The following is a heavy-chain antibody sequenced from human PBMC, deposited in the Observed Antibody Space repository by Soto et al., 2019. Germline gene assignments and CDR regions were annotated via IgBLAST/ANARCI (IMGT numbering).Heavy chain of an antibody. CDR1: GLTVSSNY. J-gene: IGHJ4*02. V-gene: IGHV3-53*01. CDR3: ARTPGSYYVYFDY. CDR2: IYSGGST. D-gene: IGHD3-10*01. Sequence: GSLRLSCAAFGLTVSSNYMSWVRQAPGKGLEWVSVIYSGGSTYYADSVKGRFTISRDNSKNTLYLQMNSLRAEDTAVYYCARTPGSYYVYFDYWGQGTLVTVSS.